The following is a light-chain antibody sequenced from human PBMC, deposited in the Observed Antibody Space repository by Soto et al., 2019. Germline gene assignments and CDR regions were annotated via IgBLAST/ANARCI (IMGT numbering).Light chain of an antibody. CDR2: QDS. J-gene: IGLJ2*01. V-gene: IGLV3-1*01. CDR1: KLGDKY. Sequence: SYELTQPPSVSVSPGQTASITCSGDKLGDKYACWYQQKPGQSPVLVIYQDSKRPSGIPERFSGSNSWNTATLTISGTQAMDEADYYCQVWDSSTLVFGGGTKLTVL. CDR3: QVWDSSTLV.